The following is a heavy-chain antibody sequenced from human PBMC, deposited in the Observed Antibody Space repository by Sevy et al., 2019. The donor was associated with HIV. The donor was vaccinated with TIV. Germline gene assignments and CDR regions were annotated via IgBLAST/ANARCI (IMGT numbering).Heavy chain of an antibody. J-gene: IGHJ4*02. CDR1: GFTFSSHW. V-gene: IGHV3-7*03. CDR2: IKQDGSEK. D-gene: IGHD3-16*01. CDR3: ARVGTKGDYYFDY. Sequence: GGSLRLSCAASGFTFSSHWMSWVRQAPGKGLEWVANIKQDGSEKYYVDSVKGRFTISRDNAKNSLYLQMNSLRAEDTAVYYCARVGTKGDYYFDYWGQGTLVTVSS.